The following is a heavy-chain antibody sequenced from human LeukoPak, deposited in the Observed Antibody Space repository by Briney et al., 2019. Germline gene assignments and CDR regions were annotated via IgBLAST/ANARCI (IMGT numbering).Heavy chain of an antibody. CDR1: GFTFSGHA. D-gene: IGHD3-10*01. V-gene: IGHV3-23*01. J-gene: IGHJ4*02. CDR3: AKGFGDYVDY. CDR2: ISGSGVST. Sequence: GGSRSLSGAASGFTFSGHAMSWVGQAPGRGWEWVSAISGSGVSTYYTDSVKGRFTISRDNSKNTLYLQMNSLRAEDMAVYYCAKGFGDYVDYWGQGTLVTVSS.